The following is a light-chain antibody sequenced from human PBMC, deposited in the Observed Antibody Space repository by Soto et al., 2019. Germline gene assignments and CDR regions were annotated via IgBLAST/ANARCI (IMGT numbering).Light chain of an antibody. CDR2: DAS. CDR3: QQFTNYPPIT. CDR1: QSISSW. Sequence: GDRVTITCRASQSISSWLAWYQQKPGKAPKLLIYDASSLESGVPSRFSGSGSGTDFTLTISSLQPGDFATYYCQQFTNYPPITFGQGTRLEIK. V-gene: IGKV1-5*01. J-gene: IGKJ5*01.